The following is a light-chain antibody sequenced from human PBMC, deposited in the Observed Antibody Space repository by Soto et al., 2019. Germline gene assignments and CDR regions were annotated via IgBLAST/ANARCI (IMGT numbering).Light chain of an antibody. CDR1: QDISSY. Sequence: IQLTQSPSSLSASVGDRVTITCRASQDISSYLARYQQKPGKAPKLLIYAASTLQSGVPSRFSGSGSGTDFTLTICSLQPEDFATYYCQQLNSYPRTFGQGTKV. CDR3: QQLNSYPRT. J-gene: IGKJ1*01. CDR2: AAS. V-gene: IGKV1-9*01.